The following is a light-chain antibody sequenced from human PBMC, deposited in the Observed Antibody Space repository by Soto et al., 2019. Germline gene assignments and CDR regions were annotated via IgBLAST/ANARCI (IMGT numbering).Light chain of an antibody. CDR3: CAYTGDRNVL. CDR2: ELS. J-gene: IGLJ2*01. Sequence: QSALTQPASVSGSPGQSITISCTGISNDIGGYNYVSWYQQHPGRAPTLIIYELSRRPSGTSNRFSGSRSGNTASLTISGLQFEDEAHYYCCAYTGDRNVLFGGGTKLTVL. CDR1: SNDIGGYNY. V-gene: IGLV2-14*03.